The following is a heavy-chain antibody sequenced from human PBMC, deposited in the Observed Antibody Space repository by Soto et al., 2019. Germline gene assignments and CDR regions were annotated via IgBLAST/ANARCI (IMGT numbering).Heavy chain of an antibody. V-gene: IGHV3-48*03. Sequence: HPGGSLRLSCAASVFTFSNYDMNWVRQAPGKGLEWVSYISSSGSAIYCAASVRGRFTISRDNSKNSLYLQMSSLRAEDTAFYYCATKVAGTTYFGYWGQGARVTAPQ. J-gene: IGHJ4*02. CDR1: VFTFSNYD. CDR2: ISSSGSAI. CDR3: ATKVAGTTYFGY. D-gene: IGHD1-7*01.